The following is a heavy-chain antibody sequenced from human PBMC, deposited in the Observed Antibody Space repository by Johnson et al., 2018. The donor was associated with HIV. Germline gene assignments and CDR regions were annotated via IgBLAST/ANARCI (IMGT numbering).Heavy chain of an antibody. CDR1: GFTFSSYA. Sequence: QVQLVESGGGVVQPGRSLRLSCAASGFTFSSYAMHWVRQAPGKGLEWVAVISYDGSNEYYADSVKGRFTISRDNSKNTLYLQMNSLRTEDSGVYYCAKAYCPGCDAFEIWGQGTMVTVSS. J-gene: IGHJ3*02. D-gene: IGHD2-21*01. V-gene: IGHV3-30-3*01. CDR2: ISYDGSNE. CDR3: AKAYCPGCDAFEI.